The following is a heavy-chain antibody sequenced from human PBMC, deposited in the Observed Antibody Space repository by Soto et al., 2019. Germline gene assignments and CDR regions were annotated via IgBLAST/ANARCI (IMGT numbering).Heavy chain of an antibody. CDR3: ARHSGGYNGFDFSY. Sequence: SETLSLTCTVSGGSISSYYWSWIRQPPGKGLEWIGYIYYSGSTNYNPSLKSRVTISVDTSKNQFSLKLSSVTAADTAVYYCARHSGGYNGFDFSYWGQGALVTVSS. V-gene: IGHV4-59*08. D-gene: IGHD5-12*01. J-gene: IGHJ4*02. CDR2: IYYSGST. CDR1: GGSISSYY.